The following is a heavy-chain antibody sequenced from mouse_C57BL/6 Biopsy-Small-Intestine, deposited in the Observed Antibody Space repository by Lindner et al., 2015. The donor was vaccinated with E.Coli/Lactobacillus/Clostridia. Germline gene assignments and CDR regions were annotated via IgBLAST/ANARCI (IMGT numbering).Heavy chain of an antibody. CDR2: SALTMVGT. V-gene: IGHV1-77*01. J-gene: IGHJ4*01. CDR3: ARIDLAYSDDRSGYYYGRSYFQY. Sequence: SVKVSCKASGYTFTAYGITWVASGPWDKGLSGWDGSALTMVGTNYAQQFQDRVTMTTDTSTSTAYVDLRSLTSDDTAIYFCARIDLAYSDDRSGYYYGRSYFQYWGQGALVTVSS. D-gene: IGHD1-1*01. CDR1: GYTFTAYG.